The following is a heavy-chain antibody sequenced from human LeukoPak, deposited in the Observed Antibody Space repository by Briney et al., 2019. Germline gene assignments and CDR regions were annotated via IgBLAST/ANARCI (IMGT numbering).Heavy chain of an antibody. V-gene: IGHV3-53*01. Sequence: GGSLRLSCAASDFSLTDNYVTWVRQAPGKGLQWVSSVYAGGATYYADSVRGRFTISRDKSKNTVYLQMTSLRVQDTAVYYCARDRRENWFDPWGQGTLATVSS. CDR3: ARDRRENWFDP. CDR2: VYAGGAT. J-gene: IGHJ5*02. CDR1: DFSLTDNY.